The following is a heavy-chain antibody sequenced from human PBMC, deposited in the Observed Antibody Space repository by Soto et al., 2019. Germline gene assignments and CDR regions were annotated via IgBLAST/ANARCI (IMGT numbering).Heavy chain of an antibody. CDR1: GYTFTSYD. CDR3: ARRYCSGGSCYYYYYGMDV. V-gene: IGHV1-8*01. CDR2: MNPNSGNT. D-gene: IGHD2-15*01. Sequence: QVQLVQSGAEVKKPGASVKVSCKASGYTFTSYDINWVRQATGQGLEWMGWMNPNSGNTGYAQKFQSRVTTTTNTSISTAYMELSSVRSEDTAVYYCARRYCSGGSCYYYYYGMDVWGQGTTVTVSS. J-gene: IGHJ6*02.